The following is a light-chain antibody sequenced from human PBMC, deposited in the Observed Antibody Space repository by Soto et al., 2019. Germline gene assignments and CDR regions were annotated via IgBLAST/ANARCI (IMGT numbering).Light chain of an antibody. J-gene: IGLJ3*02. CDR3: SSYAGSNNLV. Sequence: QSVLTQPPSASGSPGQSVTISCTGTSSDVGGYNYVSWYQQHPGKAPKLMIYEVSERPSGVPDRFSGSKSGNTASLTVSGLRAEDEADYYFSSYAGSNNLVFGGGTKVTVL. CDR1: SSDVGGYNY. V-gene: IGLV2-8*01. CDR2: EVS.